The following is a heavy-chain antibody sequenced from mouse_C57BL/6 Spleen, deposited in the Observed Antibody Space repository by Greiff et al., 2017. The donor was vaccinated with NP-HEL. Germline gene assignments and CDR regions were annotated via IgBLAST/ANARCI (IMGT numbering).Heavy chain of an antibody. Sequence: QVQLKQSGAELARPGASVKLSCKASGYTFTSYGISWVKQRTGQGLEWIGEIYPRSGNTYYNEKFKGKATLTADKSSSTAYMELRSLTSEDSAVYFCARYGWDAWFAYWGQGTLVTVSA. D-gene: IGHD1-2*01. V-gene: IGHV1-81*01. CDR3: ARYGWDAWFAY. CDR2: IYPRSGNT. CDR1: GYTFTSYG. J-gene: IGHJ3*01.